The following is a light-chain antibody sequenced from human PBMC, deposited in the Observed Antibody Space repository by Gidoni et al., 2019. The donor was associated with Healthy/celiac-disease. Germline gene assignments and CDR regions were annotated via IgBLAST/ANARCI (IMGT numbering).Light chain of an antibody. Sequence: EIVLTQSPGTLSLSPGERATLSCRASQSVSSSYLAWYQQKPGQAPRLLIYGASSRATGIPDRFSGSGSGKDFTLTISRLEPEDFAVYYCQQSTGSTFXGXTKVEIK. CDR3: QQSTGST. CDR1: QSVSSSY. CDR2: GAS. V-gene: IGKV3-20*01. J-gene: IGKJ4*01.